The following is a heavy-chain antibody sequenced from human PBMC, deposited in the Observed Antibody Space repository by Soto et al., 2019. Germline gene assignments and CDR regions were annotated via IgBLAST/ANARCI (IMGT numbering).Heavy chain of an antibody. D-gene: IGHD3-10*01. Sequence: LPYSEWDSAINGGSLYWGGVRKNPKKGLEWIGYIYYIGSAYYNPSLKSRTVISADTSGSQFFLTLTSVTAADTAVYYCARGSSPEGPIQMTLDYWGQGALVP. J-gene: IGHJ4*02. CDR1: DSAINGGSLY. CDR2: IYYIGSA. V-gene: IGHV4-31*03. CDR3: ARGSSPEGPIQMTLDY.